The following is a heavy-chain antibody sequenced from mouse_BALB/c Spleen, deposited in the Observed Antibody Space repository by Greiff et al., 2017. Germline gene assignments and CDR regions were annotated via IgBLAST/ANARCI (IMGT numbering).Heavy chain of an antibody. J-gene: IGHJ2*01. V-gene: IGHV1-7*01. CDR2: INPSTGYT. CDR1: GYTFTSYW. CDR3: ARWKGGNPFDY. Sequence: VHLVESGAELAKPGASVKMSCKASGYTFTSYWMHWVKQRPGQGLEWIGYINPSTGYTEYNQKFKDKATLTADKSSSTAYMQLSSLTSEDSAVYYCARWKGGNPFDYWGQGTTLTVSS. D-gene: IGHD1-1*02.